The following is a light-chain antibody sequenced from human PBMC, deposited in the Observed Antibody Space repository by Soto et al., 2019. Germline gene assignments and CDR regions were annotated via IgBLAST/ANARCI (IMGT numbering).Light chain of an antibody. CDR3: QQYSTWLS. J-gene: IGKJ4*01. V-gene: IGKV3-15*01. CDR1: QSVGTT. Sequence: EIVLTQSPATLSVSPGERVTLSCRASQSVGTTLAWYQQKPGQPPRLLIRGASTRATGIPDRFGGSGSGTEFTLTISSLQSEDSAVYYCQQYSTWLSFGGGTKVDIK. CDR2: GAS.